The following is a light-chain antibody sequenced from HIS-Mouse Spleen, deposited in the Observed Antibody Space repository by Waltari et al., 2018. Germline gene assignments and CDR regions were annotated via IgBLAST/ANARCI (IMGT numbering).Light chain of an antibody. CDR1: KLEDTY. CDR3: QAWDSSTAGV. CDR2: QDS. J-gene: IGLJ2*01. Sequence: YELTQPPPVPVSPGQTAITTPSADKLEDTYARWYQQTPAQSPVLVIYQDSKRPSGIPERFSGSNSGNTATLTISGTQAMDEADYYCQAWDSSTAGVFGGGTKLTVL. V-gene: IGLV3-1*01.